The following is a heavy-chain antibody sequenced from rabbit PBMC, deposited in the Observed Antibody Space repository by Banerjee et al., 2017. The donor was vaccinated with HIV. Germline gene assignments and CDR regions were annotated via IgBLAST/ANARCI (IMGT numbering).Heavy chain of an antibody. J-gene: IGHJ4*01. CDR3: ARGLVAGVLDL. D-gene: IGHD3-3*01. V-gene: IGHV1S45*01. CDR1: GIDFSRSFW. CDR2: IYPAAGAT. Sequence: QEQLVESGGGLVTLGGSLKFTCKASGIDFSRSFWISWVRQAPGKGLEWIGCIYPAAGATDYATWVNGRFTISLDNAQNTVTLQMTSLTGADTATYFCARGLVAGVLDLWGPGTLVTVS.